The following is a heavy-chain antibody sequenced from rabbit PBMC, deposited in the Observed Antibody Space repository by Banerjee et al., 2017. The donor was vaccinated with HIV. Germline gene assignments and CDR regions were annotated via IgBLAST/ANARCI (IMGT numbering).Heavy chain of an antibody. J-gene: IGHJ3*01. V-gene: IGHV1S45*01. CDR1: GIDFSSYYY. Sequence: QQQLEESGGGLVKPGGTLTLTCKASGIDFSSYYYMCWVRQAPGKGLEWIGCIGTGSSGSTYYASWAKGRFTISEPSSTTVTLQMTSLTVADTATYFCARGGNLRGQGTLVTVS. CDR3: ARGGNL. CDR2: IGTGSSGST. D-gene: IGHD3-1*01.